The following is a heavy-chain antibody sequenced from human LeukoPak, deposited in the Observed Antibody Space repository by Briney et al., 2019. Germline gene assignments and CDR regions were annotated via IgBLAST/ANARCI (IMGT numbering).Heavy chain of an antibody. V-gene: IGHV3-23*01. CDR2: ISGSGGST. CDR1: GFTFSSYA. Sequence: GGSVRLSCAASGFTFSSYAMSWVRQAPGKGLEWVSAISGSGGSTYYADSVKGRFTISRDNSKNTLYLQMNSLRAEDTVVYYCAKDGDYGDYGYFDYWGQGTLVTVSS. J-gene: IGHJ4*02. CDR3: AKDGDYGDYGYFDY. D-gene: IGHD4-17*01.